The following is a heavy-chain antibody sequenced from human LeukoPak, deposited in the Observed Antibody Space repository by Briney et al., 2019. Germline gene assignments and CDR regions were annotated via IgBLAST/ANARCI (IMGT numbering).Heavy chain of an antibody. J-gene: IGHJ6*02. CDR2: IREKPHSYST. D-gene: IGHD3-9*01. Sequence: GGSLRLSCTASGFTFSDHYMDWVRQAPGKGLEWVARIREKPHSYSTEYAASVKGRFTTSRDDSKNSLYLQMSSLRAEDTAVYYCSREYFDWSRNYYYGMDVWGQGTTVTVSS. CDR1: GFTFSDHY. CDR3: SREYFDWSRNYYYGMDV. V-gene: IGHV3-72*01.